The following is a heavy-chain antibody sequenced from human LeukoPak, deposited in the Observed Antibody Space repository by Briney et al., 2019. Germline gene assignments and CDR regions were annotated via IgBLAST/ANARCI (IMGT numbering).Heavy chain of an antibody. J-gene: IGHJ6*03. CDR1: GYTFTGYY. CDR2: INPNSGGT. Sequence: GASVKVSCKASGYTFTGYYMHWVRQAPGQGLEWMGWINPNSGGTNYAQKFQGRVTMARDTSISTAYMELSRLRSDDTAVYYCARSVGAHSSYYYYMDVWGKGTTVTISS. CDR3: ARSVGAHSSYYYYMDV. V-gene: IGHV1-2*02. D-gene: IGHD1-26*01.